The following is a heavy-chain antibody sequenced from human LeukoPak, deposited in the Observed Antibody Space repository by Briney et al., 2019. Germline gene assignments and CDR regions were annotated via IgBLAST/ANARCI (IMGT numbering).Heavy chain of an antibody. Sequence: GGSLRLSCAASGFTFSSYAMSWVRQAPGKGLEWVSAISGSGGSTYYADSVKGRFTISRDNSKNTLYLQMNSLRAEDTAVYYCAKTFHYGDSPHRYYYTDVWGKPTTLTVSS. D-gene: IGHD4-17*01. CDR3: AKTFHYGDSPHRYYYTDV. J-gene: IGHJ6*03. CDR1: GFTFSSYA. V-gene: IGHV3-23*01. CDR2: ISGSGGST.